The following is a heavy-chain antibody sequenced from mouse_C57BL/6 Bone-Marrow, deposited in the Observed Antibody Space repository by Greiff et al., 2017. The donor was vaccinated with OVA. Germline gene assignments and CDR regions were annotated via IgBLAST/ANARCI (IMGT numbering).Heavy chain of an antibody. CDR3: ARRRGFLRAYYFDY. D-gene: IGHD2-12*01. CDR1: GYTFTDYN. CDR2: INPNNGGT. Sequence: EVQLQHSGPELVKPGASVKMSCKASGYTFTDYNMHWVKQSHGKILEWIGYINPNNGGTSYNQKFKGKATLTVNKSSSTAYMELRSLTSEDSAVYYCARRRGFLRAYYFDYWGQGTTLTVSS. V-gene: IGHV1-22*01. J-gene: IGHJ2*01.